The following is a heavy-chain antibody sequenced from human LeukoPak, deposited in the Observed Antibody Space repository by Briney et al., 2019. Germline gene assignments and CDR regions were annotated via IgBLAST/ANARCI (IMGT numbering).Heavy chain of an antibody. V-gene: IGHV4-39*01. J-gene: IGHJ3*02. Sequence: SETLSLTCTVSGDSISSSSCHWGWIRQPPGKGLEWIGSIYYSGTTFYNPSLKSRVTISVDTSKRQFSLKLSSVTAADTAVYYCASYYYDSSGTDAFDIWGQGTMVTVSS. D-gene: IGHD3-22*01. CDR3: ASYYYDSSGTDAFDI. CDR1: GDSISSSSCH. CDR2: IYYSGTT.